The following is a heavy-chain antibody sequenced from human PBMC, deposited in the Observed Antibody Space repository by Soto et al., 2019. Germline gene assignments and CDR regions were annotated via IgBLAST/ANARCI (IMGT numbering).Heavy chain of an antibody. J-gene: IGHJ6*02. CDR3: ARAAYGRHLHYGMDV. CDR2: ISNSGST. D-gene: IGHD2-2*01. V-gene: IGHV4-61*01. Sequence: PSETLSLTCTVSGGSVNSGSYYWSWIRQPPGKGLEWIGYISNSGSTNYNPSLKSRITISVDTSKNQFSLQLGSVTAADTAVYYCARAAYGRHLHYGMDVWYPGTT. CDR1: GGSVNSGSYY.